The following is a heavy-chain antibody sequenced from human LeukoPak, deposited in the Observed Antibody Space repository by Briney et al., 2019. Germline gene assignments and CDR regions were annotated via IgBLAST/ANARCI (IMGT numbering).Heavy chain of an antibody. Sequence: GGSLRLSCAASGFTFSRSWMHWVRQAPGKGLVWVSRINDDGSTTSYADSVKGRFTISRGNAKKTLFLQMNSLRAEDTGVYYCARGPAANSGNYYVGDYWGQGTLVTVSS. CDR1: GFTFSRSW. D-gene: IGHD1-26*01. CDR3: ARGPAANSGNYYVGDY. J-gene: IGHJ4*02. V-gene: IGHV3-74*01. CDR2: INDDGSTT.